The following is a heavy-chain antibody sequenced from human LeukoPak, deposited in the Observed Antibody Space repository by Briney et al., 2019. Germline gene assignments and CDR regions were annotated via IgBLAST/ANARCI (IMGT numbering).Heavy chain of an antibody. J-gene: IGHJ6*03. CDR3: ARDPYSGSYGSYYYYYMDV. CDR2: IYSGGNT. V-gene: IGHV3-66*01. D-gene: IGHD1-26*01. Sequence: GGSLRLSCAASGFTVSRNYMSWVRQAPGKGLECVSVIYSGGNTYYTDSVKGRFTISRDNAKNSLYLQMNSLGPEDTAVYFCARDPYSGSYGSYYYYYMDVWGKGTTVTVSS. CDR1: GFTVSRNY.